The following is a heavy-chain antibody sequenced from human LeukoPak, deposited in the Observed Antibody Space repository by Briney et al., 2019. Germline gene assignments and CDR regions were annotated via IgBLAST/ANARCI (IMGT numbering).Heavy chain of an antibody. V-gene: IGHV4-4*07. D-gene: IGHD6-19*01. CDR2: IHTSGTT. CDR1: GGSISSNY. Sequence: SETLSLTCTVSGGSISSNYWSWIRQPAGKGLEWIGRIHTSGTTNYNPSLKSRVTMSMDTSKNQFSLRLSSVTAADTAVYYCARDRDAAGSFDIWGQGTMVTVSS. J-gene: IGHJ3*02. CDR3: ARDRDAAGSFDI.